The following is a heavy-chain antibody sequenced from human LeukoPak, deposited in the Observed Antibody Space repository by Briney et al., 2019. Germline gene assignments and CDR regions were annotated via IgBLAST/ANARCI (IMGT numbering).Heavy chain of an antibody. J-gene: IGHJ6*02. V-gene: IGHV4-30-2*01. CDR3: ARGHGKTYDFWSGYYTGSSYGMDV. D-gene: IGHD3-3*01. CDR1: GGSISSGGYS. CDR2: IYHSGST. Sequence: SETLSLTCAVSGGSISSGGYSWSWIRQPPGKGLEWIGYIYHSGSTYYNPSLKSRVTISVDRSKNQFSLKLSSVTAADTAVYYCARGHGKTYDFWSGYYTGSSYGMDVWGQGTTVTVSS.